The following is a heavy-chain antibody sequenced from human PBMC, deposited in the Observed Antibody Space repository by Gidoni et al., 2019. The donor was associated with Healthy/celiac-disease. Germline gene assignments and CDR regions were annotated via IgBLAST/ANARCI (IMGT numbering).Heavy chain of an antibody. J-gene: IGHJ4*02. CDR2: ISYDGSNK. Sequence: QVQLVESGGGVVQPGRSLRLSCAASGFTFSSYAMHWVRQAPGKGLEWVAVISYDGSNKYYADSVKGRFTISRDNSKNTLYLQMNSLRAEDTAVYYCASTLDTAMVTMGTNWGQGTLVTVSS. V-gene: IGHV3-30*04. CDR1: GFTFSSYA. CDR3: ASTLDTAMVTMGTN. D-gene: IGHD5-18*01.